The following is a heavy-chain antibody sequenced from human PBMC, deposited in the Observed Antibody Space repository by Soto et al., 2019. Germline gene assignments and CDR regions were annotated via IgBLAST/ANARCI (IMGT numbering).Heavy chain of an antibody. V-gene: IGHV4-31*03. D-gene: IGHD2-21*02. CDR1: GGSISSGGYY. Sequence: QVQLQESGPGLVKPSQTLSLTCTVSGGSISSGGYYWSWIRQHPGKGLEWIGYIYYSGSTYYNPAPKSRVTISVDTSKNQFSLKLSSVTAADTAVYYCARVSWGGNFIDYWGQGTLVTVSS. CDR2: IYYSGST. CDR3: ARVSWGGNFIDY. J-gene: IGHJ4*02.